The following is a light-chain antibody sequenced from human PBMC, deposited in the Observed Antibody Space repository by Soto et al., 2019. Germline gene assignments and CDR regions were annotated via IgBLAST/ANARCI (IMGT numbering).Light chain of an antibody. CDR1: SSDVGSYTF. J-gene: IGLJ3*02. V-gene: IGLV2-23*01. Sequence: QSVLTQPASVSGSPGQSITISCNGSSSDVGSYTFVSWYQHHPGKAPKVMIYEATKRPSGVSHRFSGSKSGNTASLTISGLQAEDEGEYYCCSYAGSITWVFGGGTKLTVL. CDR3: CSYAGSITWV. CDR2: EAT.